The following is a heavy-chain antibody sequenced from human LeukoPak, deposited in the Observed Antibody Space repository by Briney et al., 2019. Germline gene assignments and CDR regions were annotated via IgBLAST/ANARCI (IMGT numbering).Heavy chain of an antibody. CDR3: VRDDDYYSVDY. CDR1: EFTFSDYY. Sequence: NPGGSLRLSCAASEFTFSDYYMSWIRQAPGKGLEWVSYISSNSNTIYYADSVKGRFTISRDNAKNSLYLQMNSLRAEDTAIYYCVRDDDYYSVDYWGQGTLVTVSS. J-gene: IGHJ4*02. CDR2: ISSNSNTI. D-gene: IGHD4/OR15-4a*01. V-gene: IGHV3-11*04.